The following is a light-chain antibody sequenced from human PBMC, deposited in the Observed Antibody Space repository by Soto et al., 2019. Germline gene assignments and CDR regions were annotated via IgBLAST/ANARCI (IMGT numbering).Light chain of an antibody. CDR1: SSDVGGYNY. CDR3: SSYSSTSTRQL. CDR2: EVS. J-gene: IGLJ1*01. V-gene: IGLV2-8*01. Sequence: QSVLTQPPSASGSPGQSVTISCTGTSSDVGGYNYVSWYQQHPGKAPKLMIYEVSKRPSGVPDRFSGSKSGNTASLTVSGLQAEDEAGYHCSSYSSTSTRQLFGAGTKVTVL.